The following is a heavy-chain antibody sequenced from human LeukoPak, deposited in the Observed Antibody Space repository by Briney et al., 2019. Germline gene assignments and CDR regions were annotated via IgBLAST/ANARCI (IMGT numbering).Heavy chain of an antibody. J-gene: IGHJ4*02. D-gene: IGHD3-3*01. CDR2: INSDGSTT. V-gene: IGHV3-74*01. Sequence: PGGSLRLSCAASGFTFNTYTMNWVRQAPGKGLVWVSHINSDGSTTSYADSVKGRFTISRDNAKNTLYLQMNSLRAEDTAVYYCARAPLTIFGVVYPYCFDYWSQGSLVTVSS. CDR3: ARAPLTIFGVVYPYCFDY. CDR1: GFTFNTYT.